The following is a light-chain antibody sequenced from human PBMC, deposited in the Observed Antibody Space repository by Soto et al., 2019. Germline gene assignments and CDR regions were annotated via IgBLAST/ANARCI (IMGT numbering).Light chain of an antibody. J-gene: IGKJ2*01. CDR2: GAS. CDR3: QQYGSSPKT. V-gene: IGKV3-20*01. Sequence: EIVLTQFPGTLSLSPGEGATLSCRASQSLRGTYLAWYQQKPGQAPRLLIYGASNRATGIPDRFSGSGSGTDVTLTISRLEPEDFAVYYCQQYGSSPKTFGQGTKLEIK. CDR1: QSLRGTY.